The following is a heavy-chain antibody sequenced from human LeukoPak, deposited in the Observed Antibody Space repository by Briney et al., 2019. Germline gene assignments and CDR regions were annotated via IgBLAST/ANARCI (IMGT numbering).Heavy chain of an antibody. CDR1: GFTFSSFW. J-gene: IGHJ4*02. V-gene: IGHV3-7*01. Sequence: PGGSLRLSCATSGFTFSSFWMTWVRQAPGKGLEWVANIKQDGSEKSYVDSVKGRFTVSRDNAKNSLYLQMNSLRADDTAVYYCARVAHWSRGYWGQGTLVTVSS. CDR3: ARVAHWSRGY. D-gene: IGHD1-1*01. CDR2: IKQDGSEK.